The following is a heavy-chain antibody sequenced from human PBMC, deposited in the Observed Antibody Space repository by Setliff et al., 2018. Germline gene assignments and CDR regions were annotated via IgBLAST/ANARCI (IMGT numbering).Heavy chain of an antibody. V-gene: IGHV4-34*01. CDR3: ARGPPGYNPYHWFDP. Sequence: SETLSLTCGVYGGSFSGYYWSWIRQPPGKWLEWIGEIIPGGSTNYNPSLKSRVTISIDTSKNQFSLKVNSVTAADTAVYYCARGPPGYNPYHWFDPWGQGTLVTVSS. D-gene: IGHD5-12*01. J-gene: IGHJ5*02. CDR1: GGSFSGYY. CDR2: IIPGGST.